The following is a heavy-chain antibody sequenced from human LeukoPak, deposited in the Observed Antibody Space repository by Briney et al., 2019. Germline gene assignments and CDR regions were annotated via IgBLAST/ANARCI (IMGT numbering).Heavy chain of an antibody. CDR2: IRYDGSNK. Sequence: GGSLRLSCAASGFTFSSYGMHWVRQAPGKGLEWVAFIRYDGSNKYYADSVKGRFTISRDNSKNTLYLQMNSLRAEDTAVYYCAKDHLPSRIAQAYYLDYWGQGTLVTVSS. D-gene: IGHD6-13*01. CDR1: GFTFSSYG. J-gene: IGHJ4*02. V-gene: IGHV3-30*02. CDR3: AKDHLPSRIAQAYYLDY.